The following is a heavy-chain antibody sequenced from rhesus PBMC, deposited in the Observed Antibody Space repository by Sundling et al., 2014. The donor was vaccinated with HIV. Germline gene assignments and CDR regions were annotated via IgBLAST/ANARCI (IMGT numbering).Heavy chain of an antibody. CDR3: RGLELGYYFDY. CDR1: GFTFSNYG. J-gene: IGHJ4*01. V-gene: IGHV3S42*01. D-gene: IGHD1-1*01. Sequence: EVQLVETGGGLVQPGGSLKLSCAASGFTFSNYGMSWVRQAPGKGLEWVSGINSSGGSTYYADSVKGRFTISRDNSKNTLSLQMNSLRAEDTAVYYCRGLELGYYFDYWGQGVLVTVSS. CDR2: INSSGGST.